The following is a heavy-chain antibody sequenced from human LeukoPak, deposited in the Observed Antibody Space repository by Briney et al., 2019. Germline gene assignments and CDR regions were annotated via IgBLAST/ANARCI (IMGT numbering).Heavy chain of an antibody. CDR3: ARAVDSSWLIPFDY. J-gene: IGHJ4*02. Sequence: GGSLRLXCAASGFTFDDYGMSWVRQAPGKELESVSGINWNGGSTGYADSVKGRFTISRDNAKNSLYLQMNSLRAEDTAVYHCARAVDSSWLIPFDYWGQGTLVTVSS. V-gene: IGHV3-20*01. CDR1: GFTFDDYG. CDR2: INWNGGST. D-gene: IGHD6-13*01.